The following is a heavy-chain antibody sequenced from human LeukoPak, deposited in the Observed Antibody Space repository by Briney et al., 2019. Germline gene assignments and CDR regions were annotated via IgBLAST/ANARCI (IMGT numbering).Heavy chain of an antibody. Sequence: GGSLRLSCAVSGFTFGDYDMHWVRQAPGKGLEWVSGISWNSKKVVYADPVKCRFTISRGNPKNSLYLQMNGLTTGDTALYYCARDMKCGSTDCRQIALDIWGQGTMVTVSS. CDR1: GFTFGDYD. CDR3: ARDMKCGSTDCRQIALDI. CDR2: ISWNSKKV. D-gene: IGHD1-26*01. J-gene: IGHJ3*02. V-gene: IGHV3-9*01.